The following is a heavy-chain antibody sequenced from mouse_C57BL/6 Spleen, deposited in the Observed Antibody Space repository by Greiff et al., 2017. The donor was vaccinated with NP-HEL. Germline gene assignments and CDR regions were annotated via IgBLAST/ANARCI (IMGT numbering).Heavy chain of an antibody. CDR3: ARGDSNYDWFAY. V-gene: IGHV1-52*01. D-gene: IGHD2-5*01. J-gene: IGHJ3*01. CDR1: GYTFTSYW. CDR2: IDPSDSET. Sequence: QVQLQQPGAELVRPGSSVKLSCKASGYTFTSYWMHWVKQRPIQGLEWIGNIDPSDSETHYNQKFKDKATLTVDKSSSTAYMQLSSLTSEDSAVYYCARGDSNYDWFAYWGQGTLVTVSA.